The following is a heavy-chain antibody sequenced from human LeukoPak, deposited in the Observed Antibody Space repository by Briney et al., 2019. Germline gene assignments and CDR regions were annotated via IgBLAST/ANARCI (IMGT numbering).Heavy chain of an antibody. CDR2: INPNSGGT. V-gene: IGHV1-2*02. Sequence: ASVKVSCKASGYTFTGYYMHWVRQAPGQGLEWMGWINPNSGGTNYAQKFQGRVTMTRDTSISTAYMELSRLRSDDTAVYYCARPVYGSGSCMPHYMDVWGKGTTVTVSS. J-gene: IGHJ6*03. CDR1: GYTFTGYY. CDR3: ARPVYGSGSCMPHYMDV. D-gene: IGHD3-10*01.